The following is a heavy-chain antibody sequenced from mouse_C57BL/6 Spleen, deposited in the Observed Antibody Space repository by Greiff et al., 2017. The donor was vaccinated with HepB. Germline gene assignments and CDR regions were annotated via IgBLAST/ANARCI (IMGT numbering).Heavy chain of an antibody. CDR2: INPNNGGT. J-gene: IGHJ3*01. CDR3: ARGGDYGSSAY. V-gene: IGHV1-26*01. D-gene: IGHD1-1*01. CDR1: GYTFTDYY. Sequence: VQLQQSGPELVKPGASVKISCKASGYTFTDYYMNWVKQSHGKSLEWIGDINPNNGGTSYNQKFKGKATLTVDKSSSTAYMELRSLTSEDSAVYYCARGGDYGSSAYWGQGTLVTVSA.